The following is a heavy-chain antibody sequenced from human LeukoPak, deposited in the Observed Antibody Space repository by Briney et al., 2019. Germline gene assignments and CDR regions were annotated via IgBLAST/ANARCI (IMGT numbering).Heavy chain of an antibody. CDR2: IGGSGGST. CDR1: GFTFSSYD. Sequence: PGGSLRLSCVASGFTFSSYDMSWVRQAPGKGLEWVSSIGGSGGSTYYAASVKGRFTISRDNSRNTLNLQMNGLRAEDTAVYFCARGCDCSSYPDSYWGQGTLVTVSS. CDR3: ARGCDCSSYPDSY. J-gene: IGHJ4*02. V-gene: IGHV3-23*01. D-gene: IGHD6-13*01.